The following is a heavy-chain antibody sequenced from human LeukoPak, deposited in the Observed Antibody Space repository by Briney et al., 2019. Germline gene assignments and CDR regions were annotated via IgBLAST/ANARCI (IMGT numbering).Heavy chain of an antibody. Sequence: ASVKVSCKVSGYTLTELSMHWVRQAPGKGPEWMGGFDPEEGETIYAQKFQGRVTMTEDTSTDTAYMELSSLISEDTAVYYCATVAFYGGTNHYHYGMDVWGLGTTVTVSS. V-gene: IGHV1-24*01. CDR2: FDPEEGET. D-gene: IGHD4-23*01. CDR3: ATVAFYGGTNHYHYGMDV. CDR1: GYTLTELS. J-gene: IGHJ6*02.